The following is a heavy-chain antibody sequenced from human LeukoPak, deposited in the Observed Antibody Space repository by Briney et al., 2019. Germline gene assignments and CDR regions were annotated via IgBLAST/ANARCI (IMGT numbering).Heavy chain of an antibody. D-gene: IGHD3-22*01. Sequence: PGGSLRLSCAASGFTFSSYARSWVRQAPGKGLEGVSAISGSGGSTYYADSVKGRFTISRDNSKNTLYLQMNSLRAEDTAVYYCAKDDYYYDSSGYSGWFDPWGQGTLVTVSS. V-gene: IGHV3-23*01. CDR3: AKDDYYYDSSGYSGWFDP. CDR1: GFTFSSYA. CDR2: ISGSGGST. J-gene: IGHJ5*02.